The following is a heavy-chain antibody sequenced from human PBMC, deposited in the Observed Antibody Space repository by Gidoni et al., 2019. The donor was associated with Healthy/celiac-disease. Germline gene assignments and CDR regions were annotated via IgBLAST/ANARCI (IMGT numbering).Heavy chain of an antibody. V-gene: IGHV4-39*01. D-gene: IGHD3-22*01. Sequence: QLQLQESGPGLVKPSETLSLTCTVSGGSISSSSYYWGWIRQPPGKGLEWIGSIYYSGSTYYNPSLKSRVTISVDTSKNQFSLKLSSVTAADTAVYYCARHAYDSSGYLYFDYWGQGTLVTVSS. CDR1: GGSISSSSYY. CDR2: IYYSGST. CDR3: ARHAYDSSGYLYFDY. J-gene: IGHJ4*02.